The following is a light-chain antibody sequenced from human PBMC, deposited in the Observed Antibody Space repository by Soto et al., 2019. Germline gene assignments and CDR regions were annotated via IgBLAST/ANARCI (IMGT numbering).Light chain of an antibody. CDR3: QQYGSSPYWT. Sequence: EIVLTQSPGTLSLSPGERATLSCRASQSISSRYLAWYQQKPGQTPRLLIYDASIRATGIPDRFSGSGSGTDFTLTISRLEPEDFAVYYCQQYGSSPYWTFGQGTKVEIK. CDR1: QSISSRY. V-gene: IGKV3-20*01. CDR2: DAS. J-gene: IGKJ1*01.